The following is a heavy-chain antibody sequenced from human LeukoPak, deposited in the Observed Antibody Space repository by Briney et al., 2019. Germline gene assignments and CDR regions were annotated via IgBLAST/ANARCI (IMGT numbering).Heavy chain of an antibody. CDR1: GYTFTSYG. J-gene: IGHJ5*02. V-gene: IGHV1-18*01. CDR3: ARDQGSRWYWFDP. Sequence: ASVKVSCKASGYTFTSYGVSWVRQAPGQGLEWMGWISANNGNTNYAQKFQSRLMMTTDTSTSTAYMELRSLRSDDTAVYYCARDQGSRWYWFDPWGQGTLVTVSS. CDR2: ISANNGNT. D-gene: IGHD6-13*01.